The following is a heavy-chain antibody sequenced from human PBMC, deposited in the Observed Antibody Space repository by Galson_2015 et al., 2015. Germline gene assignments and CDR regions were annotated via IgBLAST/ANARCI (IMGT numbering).Heavy chain of an antibody. Sequence: SVKVSCKASGYTFTSYGISWVRQAPGQGLEWMGWISAYNGNTNYAQKLQGRVTMTTDTSTSTAYMELRSLRSDDTAVYYCARRKGTVTTSLGAFDIWGQGTMVTVSS. CDR1: GYTFTSYG. CDR3: ARRKGTVTTSLGAFDI. D-gene: IGHD4-17*01. J-gene: IGHJ3*02. CDR2: ISAYNGNT. V-gene: IGHV1-18*04.